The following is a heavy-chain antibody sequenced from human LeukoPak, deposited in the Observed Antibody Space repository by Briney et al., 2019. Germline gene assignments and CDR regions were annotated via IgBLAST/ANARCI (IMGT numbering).Heavy chain of an antibody. CDR3: ARHGTGDASWNNCFDP. V-gene: IGHV3-74*01. CDR1: GFTFSSYW. D-gene: IGHD7-27*01. CDR2: INSDGSST. J-gene: IGHJ5*02. Sequence: GGSLRLSCAASGFTFSSYWMNWVRQAPGKGLVWVSRINSDGSSTSYADSVKGRFTISRDNAKNTLYLQMNSLRAEDTAVYYCARHGTGDASWNNCFDPWGQGTLVTVPS.